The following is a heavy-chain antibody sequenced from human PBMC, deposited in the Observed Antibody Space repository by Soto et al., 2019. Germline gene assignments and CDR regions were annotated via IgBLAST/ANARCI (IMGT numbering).Heavy chain of an antibody. V-gene: IGHV3-23*01. Sequence: QLLESGGGLVQPGGSLKLSCSASGFTFNNYAMSWVRLAPGRGLEWVSSLNNLGDPTYHSDSVKGRFSISRDNSKNTLYLQMNNRRDEDAATYYCAKGIVEFDSWGQGVLVIVSS. CDR1: GFTFNNYA. D-gene: IGHD1-26*01. J-gene: IGHJ4*02. CDR3: AKGIVEFDS. CDR2: LNNLGDPT.